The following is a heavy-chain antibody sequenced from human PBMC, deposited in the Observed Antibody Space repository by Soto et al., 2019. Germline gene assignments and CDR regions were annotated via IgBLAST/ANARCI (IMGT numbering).Heavy chain of an antibody. V-gene: IGHV1-3*01. D-gene: IGHD5-18*01. Sequence: ASVKVSCKASGYTFTSYAMHWVRQAPGQRLEWMGWINAGNGNTKYSQKFQGRVTITRDTSASTAYMELSSLRAEDTAVYYCARDYSSYGSFDYWGQGTLVTVSS. CDR2: INAGNGNT. CDR3: ARDYSSYGSFDY. CDR1: GYTFTSYA. J-gene: IGHJ4*02.